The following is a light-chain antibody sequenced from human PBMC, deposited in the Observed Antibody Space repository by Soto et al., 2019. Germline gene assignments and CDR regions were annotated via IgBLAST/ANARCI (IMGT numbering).Light chain of an antibody. J-gene: IGKJ4*01. CDR1: LSVFYSSNNQNY. CDR2: WAS. CDR3: QQYYTTLAPT. Sequence: DIVMTQSPDSLTVSLGERATINCKSSLSVFYSSNNQNYLAWYQHKPGQPPKLLIYWASTRESGVPDRFSGSGSGTDFTLTISNLQAEDVAVYYCQQYYTTLAPTFGGGTKVEIK. V-gene: IGKV4-1*01.